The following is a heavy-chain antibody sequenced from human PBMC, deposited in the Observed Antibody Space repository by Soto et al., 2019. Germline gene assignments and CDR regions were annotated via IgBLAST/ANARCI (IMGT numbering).Heavy chain of an antibody. J-gene: IGHJ4*02. CDR1: GGSISSGTFY. CDR2: IYYTGNT. Sequence: SETLSLTCTVSGGSISSGTFYWSWFRQHPGKGLEWIGYIYYTGNTYYNPSLKSRLTISVGTSKNQFSLTLSSVTAADTAVYYCARVGRVSNGGYLDYWGQGTLVTVSS. D-gene: IGHD3-22*01. V-gene: IGHV4-31*03. CDR3: ARVGRVSNGGYLDY.